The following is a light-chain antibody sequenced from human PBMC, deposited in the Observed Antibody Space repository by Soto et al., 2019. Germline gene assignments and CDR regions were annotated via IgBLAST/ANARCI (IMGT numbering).Light chain of an antibody. CDR3: QHYNNWPRA. CDR2: KAS. Sequence: VVSQILPTLSVSQGEGATLSCRASQSVSSSLAWYQQKPGQPPRLLIYKASTIATRIPSRFSGSGSGTEFTLTISSLQSEDFAVYYCQHYNNWPRAFGQGTNVDI. CDR1: QSVSSS. J-gene: IGKJ1*01. V-gene: IGKV3-15*01.